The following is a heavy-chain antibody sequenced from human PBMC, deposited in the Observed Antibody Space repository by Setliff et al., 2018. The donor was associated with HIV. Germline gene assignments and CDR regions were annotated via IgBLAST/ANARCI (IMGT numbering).Heavy chain of an antibody. D-gene: IGHD2-15*01. J-gene: IGHJ6*02. V-gene: IGHV4-59*08. CDR1: DDSISSYY. CDR3: ARRGESTGSWFSSWYSYDMDV. Sequence: PSETLSLTCTVSDDSISSYYWSWIRQPPGKGLEWIGYIYYTGTTKYNPSLKSRVTISIDPSKNQFSLRLQSVTAADTAVYYGARRGESTGSWFSSWYSYDMDVWGQGTTVTVSS. CDR2: IYYTGTT.